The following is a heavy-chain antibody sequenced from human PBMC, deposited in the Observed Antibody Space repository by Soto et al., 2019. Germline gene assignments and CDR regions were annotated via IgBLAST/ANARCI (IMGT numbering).Heavy chain of an antibody. CDR1: GYSFTSYW. CDR2: IDPSGSYT. J-gene: IGHJ6*02. V-gene: IGHV5-10-1*01. Sequence: PGESLKISCKGSGYSFTSYWSSWVRQMRGKGLEWMGRIDPSGSYTNYSPSFPGHVTISADKSISTAYLQWSSLTASDTAMYYCARPYARPDCSSTSCYILNYYYYGMDVWGQGTTVTVSS. CDR3: ARPYARPDCSSTSCYILNYYYYGMDV. D-gene: IGHD2-2*02.